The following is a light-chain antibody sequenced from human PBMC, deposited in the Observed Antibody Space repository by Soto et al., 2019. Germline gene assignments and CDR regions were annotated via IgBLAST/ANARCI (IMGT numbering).Light chain of an antibody. V-gene: IGLV2-14*03. J-gene: IGLJ1*01. CDR2: DVS. Sequence: SALAQPASVSGSRGQSISISCTGTSKDVGRYNYVSWFQQHPGKVPKLVIYDVSNWPSGVSDRFSGSKSGNTASLTISGLHPEDEADYYCSSFTSSSTFVFGTGTKVTVL. CDR3: SSFTSSSTFV. CDR1: SKDVGRYNY.